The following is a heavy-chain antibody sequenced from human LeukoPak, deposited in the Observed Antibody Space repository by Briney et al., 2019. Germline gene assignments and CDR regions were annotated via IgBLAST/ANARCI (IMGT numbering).Heavy chain of an antibody. CDR1: GFTFDDYA. CDR3: AKSTLDVALTGYHYYFDY. V-gene: IGHV3-9*01. CDR2: ISWNSGSI. D-gene: IGHD3-9*01. Sequence: GRSLRLSCAASGFTFDDYAMHWGRQAPGEGLEWVSGISWNSGSIGYADSVKGRFTISRDNAKNSLYLQMNSLRAEDTALYYCAKSTLDVALTGYHYYFDYWGQGTLVTVSS. J-gene: IGHJ4*02.